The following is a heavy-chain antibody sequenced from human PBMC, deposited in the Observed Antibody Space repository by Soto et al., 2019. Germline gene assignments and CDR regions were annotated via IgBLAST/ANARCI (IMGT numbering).Heavy chain of an antibody. J-gene: IGHJ6*02. V-gene: IGHV3-23*01. D-gene: IGHD2-15*01. CDR2: IESGGST. CDR1: GFTFSSYA. CDR3: AKDLGPLRLLNYYFYGLDV. Sequence: PGGSLRLSCAASGFTFSSYAMSWVRQAPGMGLEWVAVIESGGSTHYADSVKGRFTISRDIPKNMIYLQLHTLRAEDTAVYYCAKDLGPLRLLNYYFYGLDVWGQGTAVTVSS.